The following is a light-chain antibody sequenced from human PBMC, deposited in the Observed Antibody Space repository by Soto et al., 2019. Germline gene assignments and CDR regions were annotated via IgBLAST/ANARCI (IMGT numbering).Light chain of an antibody. CDR3: SSYTSSSTPYYV. V-gene: IGLV2-14*01. CDR2: DVS. J-gene: IGLJ1*01. Sequence: QSALTQPASVSGSPGQSITISCTGTSSDVGGYNYVSWYQQHPGKAPKLMIYDVSNRPSGVSNRFSGSKSGNTASLTISGLQGEDEADYYCSSYTSSSTPYYVFGTGTKVTVL. CDR1: SSDVGGYNY.